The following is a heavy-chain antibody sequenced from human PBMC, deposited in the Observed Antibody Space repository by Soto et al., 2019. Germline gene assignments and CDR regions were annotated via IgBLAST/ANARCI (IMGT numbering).Heavy chain of an antibody. D-gene: IGHD4-17*01. CDR2: IIPIFGTA. J-gene: IGHJ4*02. CDR3: GSPRRAVTTLLFDY. CDR1: GGTFSSYA. Sequence: QVQLVQSGAAVKKPGSSVKVSCKASGGTFSSYAISWVRQAPGQGLEWMGGIIPIFGTANYAQKFQGRVTITADESTSTAYMELSSLRSEDTAVYYCGSPRRAVTTLLFDYWGQGTLVTVSS. V-gene: IGHV1-69*12.